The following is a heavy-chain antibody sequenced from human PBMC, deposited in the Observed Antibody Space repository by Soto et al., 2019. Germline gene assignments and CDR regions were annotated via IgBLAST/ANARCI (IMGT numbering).Heavy chain of an antibody. D-gene: IGHD3-10*01. CDR1: GGTFSSYA. V-gene: IGHV1-69*01. CDR2: IIPMYGPA. J-gene: IGHJ5*02. CDR3: ARVTSMVRGVIDKWFDP. Sequence: QVPLVQSGAEVKKPGSSVTVSCKASGGTFSSYAIHWVRQAPGQGLEWMGGIIPMYGPAKYAQRFQGRVTITADESTTTVYMELTSLTSQDTAVYYCARVTSMVRGVIDKWFDPWGHGTVVTVSS.